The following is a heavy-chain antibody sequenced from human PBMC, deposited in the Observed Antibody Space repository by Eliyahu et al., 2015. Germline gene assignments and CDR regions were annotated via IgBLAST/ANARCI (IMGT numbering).Heavy chain of an antibody. Sequence: QVQLQQWGAGLLKPSETLSLTCAVYGGSFSGYYWXWIRQPPGKRLEWIGEINHSGSTNYNPSLKSRVTISVDTSKNQFSLKLSSVTAADTAVYYCARGRSLWELLRERGRGFDYWGQGTLVTVSS. CDR1: GGSFSGYY. D-gene: IGHD1-26*01. J-gene: IGHJ4*02. CDR2: INHSGST. CDR3: ARGRSLWELLRERGRGFDY. V-gene: IGHV4-34*01.